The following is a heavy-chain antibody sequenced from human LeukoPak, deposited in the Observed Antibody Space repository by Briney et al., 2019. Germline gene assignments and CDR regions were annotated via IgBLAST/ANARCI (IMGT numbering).Heavy chain of an antibody. D-gene: IGHD3-10*01. CDR2: MNPNSGNT. CDR1: GYTFTSYD. Sequence: ASVKVSCKASGYTFTSYDINWVRQATGQGLEWMGRMNPNSGNTGYAQKFQGRVTMTRSTSISTAYMELSSLRSEDTAVYYCASTPPTMVRGVIFYWGQGTLVTVSS. J-gene: IGHJ4*02. V-gene: IGHV1-8*01. CDR3: ASTPPTMVRGVIFY.